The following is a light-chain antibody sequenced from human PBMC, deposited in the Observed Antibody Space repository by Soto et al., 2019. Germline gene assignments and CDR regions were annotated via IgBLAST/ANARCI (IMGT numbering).Light chain of an antibody. J-gene: IGKJ2*01. CDR3: QLYDNSLYT. CDR1: QSISSSY. CDR2: GAS. V-gene: IGKV3-20*01. Sequence: EIVLTQSPGTLSLSPGERATLSCRASQSISSSYLAWYQQKPGQAPRLLIYGASTRATGVPDRFSGSGSGTDFTLTFSRLEPGDFAVYYCQLYDNSLYTFGQGTKLEIK.